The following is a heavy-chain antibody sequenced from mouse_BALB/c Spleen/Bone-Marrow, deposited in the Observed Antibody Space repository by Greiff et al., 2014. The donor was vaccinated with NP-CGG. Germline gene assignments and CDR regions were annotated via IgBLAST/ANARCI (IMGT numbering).Heavy chain of an antibody. CDR3: ARMITTRGFDY. J-gene: IGHJ2*01. CDR2: LNPSNGHT. V-gene: IGHV1S81*02. CDR1: GYTFTRYW. Sequence: VQLQQSGAELLKPGTSVKLSCKASGYTFTRYWMHWVKQRPGQGLEWIGELNPSNGHTNYNGKFENKATVTVDKSSSTAYMQLSSLTSEDSAVYYCARMITTRGFDYWGRGTTLTVSS. D-gene: IGHD2-4*01.